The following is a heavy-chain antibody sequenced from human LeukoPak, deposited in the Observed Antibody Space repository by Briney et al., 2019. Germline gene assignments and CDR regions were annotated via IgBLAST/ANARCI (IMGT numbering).Heavy chain of an antibody. CDR1: GFTFSSYA. V-gene: IGHV3-30-3*01. CDR3: ARDRGDGYNFLDY. D-gene: IGHD5-24*01. Sequence: GGSLRLSCAASGFTFSSYAMHWVRQAPGKGLEWVAVISYDGSNKYYADSVKGRFTISRDNSKNTLYLQMNSLRAEDTAVYYCARDRGDGYNFLDYWGRGTLVTVSS. CDR2: ISYDGSNK. J-gene: IGHJ4*02.